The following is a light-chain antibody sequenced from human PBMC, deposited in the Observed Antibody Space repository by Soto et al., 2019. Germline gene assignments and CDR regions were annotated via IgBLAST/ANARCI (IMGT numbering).Light chain of an antibody. CDR3: QQSYSTPLT. J-gene: IGKJ4*01. CDR2: AAS. V-gene: IGKV1-39*01. Sequence: DIQMTQSPSSLSASVGDRVTIPCRASQSIDTYLNWYQQKPGKAPKLLIYAASSLQSGVPSRFSGSGSGTDFTLTISNLQPEDFATYFCQQSYSTPLTFGGGTRWIS. CDR1: QSIDTY.